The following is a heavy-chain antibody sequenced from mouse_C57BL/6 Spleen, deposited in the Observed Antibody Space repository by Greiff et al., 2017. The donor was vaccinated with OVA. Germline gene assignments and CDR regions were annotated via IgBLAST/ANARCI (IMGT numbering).Heavy chain of an antibody. V-gene: IGHV5-12*01. CDR1: GFTFSDYY. CDR2: ISNGGGST. D-gene: IGHD1-1*01. CDR3: ARQGYYGSSYWYGY. Sequence: EVQLVESGGGLVQPGGSLKLSCAASGFTFSDYYMYWVRQTPEKRLEWVAYISNGGGSTYYPDTVKGRFTISRDNATNTLYLQMSRLKSEDTAMYYCARQGYYGSSYWYGYWGQGTLVTVAA. J-gene: IGHJ3*01.